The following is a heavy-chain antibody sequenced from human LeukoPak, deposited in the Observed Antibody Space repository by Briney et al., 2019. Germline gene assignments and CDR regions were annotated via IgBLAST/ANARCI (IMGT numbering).Heavy chain of an antibody. J-gene: IGHJ4*02. V-gene: IGHV1-18*01. CDR2: ISAYNGNT. D-gene: IGHD3-3*01. CDR1: GYTFTSYG. CDR3: ARDPPYYDFWSGYYTIFDY. Sequence: GASVKVSCKASGYTFTSYGISWVRQAPGQGLEWMGWISAYNGNTNYAQKLQGRVTMTTDTSTSTAYMELRSLRSDDTAVYYCARDPPYYDFWSGYYTIFDYWGREPWSPSPQ.